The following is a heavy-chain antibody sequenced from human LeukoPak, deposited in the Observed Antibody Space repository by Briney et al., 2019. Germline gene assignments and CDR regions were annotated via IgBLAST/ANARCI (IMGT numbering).Heavy chain of an antibody. CDR1: GGSISSGNYF. V-gene: IGHV4-31*03. Sequence: SETLSLTCTVSGGSISSGNYFWRWIRQHPGKGLEWIGYIYYSGSTYYNPSLKSRITISVDTSKNQFSLKLSSVTAADTAVYYCAREMQNMSSVYPDYFDYWGQGTLVTVSS. J-gene: IGHJ4*02. CDR2: IYYSGST. D-gene: IGHD3-22*01. CDR3: AREMQNMSSVYPDYFDY.